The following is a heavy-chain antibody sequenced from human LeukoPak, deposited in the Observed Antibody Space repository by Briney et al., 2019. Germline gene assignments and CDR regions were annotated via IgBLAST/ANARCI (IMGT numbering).Heavy chain of an antibody. Sequence: ASVKVSCKASGYTFTGYYMHWVRQAPGQGLEWIGWINPNSGGTNYAQKFQGRVTMTRDTSISTAYMELSRLRSDDTAVYYCARWIEYYDFWSGYYDYWGQGTLVTVSS. J-gene: IGHJ4*02. CDR3: ARWIEYYDFWSGYYDY. D-gene: IGHD3-3*01. CDR2: INPNSGGT. V-gene: IGHV1-2*02. CDR1: GYTFTGYY.